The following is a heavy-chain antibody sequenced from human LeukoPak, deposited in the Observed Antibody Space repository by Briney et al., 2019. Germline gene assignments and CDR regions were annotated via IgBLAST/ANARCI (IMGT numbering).Heavy chain of an antibody. CDR3: AKDIADGHGYHQAFDI. J-gene: IGHJ3*02. D-gene: IGHD5-18*01. CDR2: SSGSGGST. Sequence: PGGSLRLSCAASGFSLSSYAMSWVRQAAGKGLEWVSASSGSGGSTYYADSVKGRFTISRDKSKNTLYLQMNSLRAEDTAVYYCAKDIADGHGYHQAFDIWGQGTMVTVSS. CDR1: GFSLSSYA. V-gene: IGHV3-23*01.